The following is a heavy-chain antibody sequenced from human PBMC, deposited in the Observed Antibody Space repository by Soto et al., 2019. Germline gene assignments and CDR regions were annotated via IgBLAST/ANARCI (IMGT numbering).Heavy chain of an antibody. J-gene: IGHJ4*02. CDR3: VHRRDGYNSAFFDY. CDR2: VVPNIGTV. Sequence: SVKVSCKASGGTLTNFINYPINWVRQAPGQGLEWMGGVVPNIGTVNYAQKFQGRVTITADKSTGTAYMELSSLRSEDTAVYYCVHRRDGYNSAFFDYWGQGTLVTVSS. CDR1: GGTLTNFINYP. V-gene: IGHV1-69*06. D-gene: IGHD5-12*01.